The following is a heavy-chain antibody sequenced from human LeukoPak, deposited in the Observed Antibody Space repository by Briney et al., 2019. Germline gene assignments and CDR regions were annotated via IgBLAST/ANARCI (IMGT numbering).Heavy chain of an antibody. CDR2: INERGDWT. V-gene: IGHV3-23*01. Sequence: GGSLRLSCAASGFTLSVSAMYWIRQAPGKGLEWVSVINERGDWTNHADSVKGRFTIFRDNSKNTLYLQMNSLRAEETPLYYCAKDWHLGGWGQGTLVTVSS. J-gene: IGHJ4*02. CDR1: GFTLSVSA. D-gene: IGHD1-26*01. CDR3: AKDWHLGG.